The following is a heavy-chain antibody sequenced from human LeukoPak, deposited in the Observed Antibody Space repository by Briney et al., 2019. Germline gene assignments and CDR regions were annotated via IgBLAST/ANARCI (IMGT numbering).Heavy chain of an antibody. J-gene: IGHJ4*02. CDR3: ARVGAQLWPDY. CDR2: ISISSSTI. V-gene: IGHV3-48*01. CDR1: GITFSSYN. D-gene: IGHD5-18*01. Sequence: PGGSLRLSCAASGITFSSYNMNWVRQAPGKGLEWVSYISISSSTIYYADSVKGRFTISRDNPKNSLYLQMNSLRAEDTAVYYCARVGAQLWPDYWGPGTLVTVSS.